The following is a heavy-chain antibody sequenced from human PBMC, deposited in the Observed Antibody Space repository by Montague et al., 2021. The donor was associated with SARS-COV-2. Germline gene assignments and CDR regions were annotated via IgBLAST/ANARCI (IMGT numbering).Heavy chain of an antibody. D-gene: IGHD1-1*01. V-gene: IGHV6-1*01. CDR2: TYYRTKWYN. CDR1: GDSVASNSAT. Sequence: CAISGDSVASNSATWDWVRQSPSRGIEWLGRTYYRTKWYNDYAVXVRGRVTINPDTSKNQFSLQLNSVTPEDTAIYYCTSGREGNYNVMDVWGQGTTVTGSS. J-gene: IGHJ6*02. CDR3: TSGREGNYNVMDV.